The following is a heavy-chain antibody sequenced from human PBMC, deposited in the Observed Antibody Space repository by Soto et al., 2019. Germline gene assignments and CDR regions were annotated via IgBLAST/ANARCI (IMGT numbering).Heavy chain of an antibody. D-gene: IGHD3-10*01. J-gene: IGHJ5*02. CDR2: INPNSGGT. CDR1: GYTFTGYY. Sequence: QVQLVQSGAEVKKPGASVKASCKASGYTFTGYYIHWVRQAPGQGLEWMGWINPNSGGTNYAQNCQGRVTMTRDTSIGTGYMELSRVTSDDTAVYYGGRDTGNYYGSGSYYRSWGEGTLVTVSS. CDR3: GRDTGNYYGSGSYYRS. V-gene: IGHV1-2*02.